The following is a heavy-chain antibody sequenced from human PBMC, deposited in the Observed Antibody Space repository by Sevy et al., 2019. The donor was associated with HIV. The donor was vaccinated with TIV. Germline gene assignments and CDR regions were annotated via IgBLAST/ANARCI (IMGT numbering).Heavy chain of an antibody. Sequence: GGSLRLSCAASGFSFRNYGMHWVRQAPGKGLEWVAFISNDGSNKYYVDSVKGRFTISRDNSQNTLYLQVNNVRADDTAVFYCAKNSRTGYNVPHGYWGQGTLVTVSS. V-gene: IGHV3-30*02. CDR1: GFSFRNYG. D-gene: IGHD3-9*01. CDR2: ISNDGSNK. J-gene: IGHJ4*02. CDR3: AKNSRTGYNVPHGY.